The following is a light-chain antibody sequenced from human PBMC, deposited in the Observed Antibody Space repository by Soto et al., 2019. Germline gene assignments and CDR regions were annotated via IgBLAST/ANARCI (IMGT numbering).Light chain of an antibody. CDR1: QSASST. CDR3: QQLNRYTIT. Sequence: EIVMTQSPATLSVSTGERATLSCRASQSASSTVAWYQQTHGQAPRFXIFGASNRATRIPTRFSGSGSGTDCTLTISSLQSEDFETYDCQQLNRYTITFGQGTRLEIK. V-gene: IGKV3D-15*01. J-gene: IGKJ5*01. CDR2: GAS.